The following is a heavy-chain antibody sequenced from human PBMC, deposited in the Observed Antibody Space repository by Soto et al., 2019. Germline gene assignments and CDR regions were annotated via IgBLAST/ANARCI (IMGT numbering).Heavy chain of an antibody. Sequence: GGSLRLSCAASGFTFSSYWMSWVRQAPGKGLEWVANIKQDGSEKYYVDSVKGRFTISRDNAKNSLYLQMNSLRAEDTAVYYCAREQLWLPYYYYYMDVWGKGTTVTVS. CDR3: AREQLWLPYYYYYMDV. CDR1: GFTFSSYW. J-gene: IGHJ6*03. D-gene: IGHD5-18*01. CDR2: IKQDGSEK. V-gene: IGHV3-7*01.